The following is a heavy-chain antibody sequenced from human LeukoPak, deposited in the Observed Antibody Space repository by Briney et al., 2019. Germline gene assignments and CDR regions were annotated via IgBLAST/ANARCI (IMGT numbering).Heavy chain of an antibody. CDR2: IYTSGST. V-gene: IGHV4-61*02. D-gene: IGHD3-3*01. CDR3: ARAPLRFLETAWFDP. Sequence: SQTLSLTCTVSGGSISSDNYYWSWIRQPAGKGLEWIGRIYTSGSTNYNPSLKSRVTISVDTSKNQFSLKLSSVTAADTAVYYCARAPLRFLETAWFDPWGQGTLVTVSS. CDR1: GGSISSDNYY. J-gene: IGHJ5*02.